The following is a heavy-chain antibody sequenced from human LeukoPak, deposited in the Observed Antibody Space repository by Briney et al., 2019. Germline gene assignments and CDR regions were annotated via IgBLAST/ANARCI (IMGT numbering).Heavy chain of an antibody. CDR2: ISGSGGST. CDR3: ARRGGYDEFDY. Sequence: GGSLRLSCVASGFIFSNYGMSWVRQAPGKGLEWVSAISGSGGSTYYADSVKGRFTISRDNSKNTLYLQMNSLRAEDTAVYYCARRGGYDEFDYWGQGTLVTVSS. J-gene: IGHJ4*02. CDR1: GFIFSNYG. V-gene: IGHV3-23*01. D-gene: IGHD5-12*01.